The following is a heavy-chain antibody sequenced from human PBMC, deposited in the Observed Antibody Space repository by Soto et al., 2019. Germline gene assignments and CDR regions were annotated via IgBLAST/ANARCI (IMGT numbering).Heavy chain of an antibody. J-gene: IGHJ4*02. CDR2: IHHSGST. Sequence: TLSLTCTVSGGSISSGGYYWSWIRQQPGKGLEWIAYIHHSGSTYYNPSLKSRVSISVDTSKNQFSLKLSSVTAADTAVYYCARGGSLYLYFDYWGQGTQVTVSS. D-gene: IGHD3-16*01. V-gene: IGHV4-31*03. CDR3: ARGGSLYLYFDY. CDR1: GGSISSGGYY.